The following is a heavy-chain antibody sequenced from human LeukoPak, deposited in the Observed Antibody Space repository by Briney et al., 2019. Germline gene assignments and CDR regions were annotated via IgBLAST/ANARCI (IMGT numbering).Heavy chain of an antibody. Sequence: TPSETLSLTCTVSGGSISSYYWSWIRQSPGKGLEWIGYIYYSGSTNYNPSLKSRVTISLDTSKNQFSLKLSSVTAADTAVYYCARHKSGSYYSFVYWGQGTLVTVSS. CDR2: IYYSGST. D-gene: IGHD1-26*01. CDR1: GGSISSYY. CDR3: ARHKSGSYYSFVY. J-gene: IGHJ4*02. V-gene: IGHV4-59*08.